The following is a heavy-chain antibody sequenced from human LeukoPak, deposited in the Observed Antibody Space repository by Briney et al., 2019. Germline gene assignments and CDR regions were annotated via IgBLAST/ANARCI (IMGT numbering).Heavy chain of an antibody. CDR3: TRDGRAPDVVPFDH. V-gene: IGHV3-48*02. Sequence: GGSLRLSCAASGFTFSDYSMNWVRQAPGKGPEWVSYINGLSSAIYYADSVKGRFTISRENAKNSLSLQMHSLRDENTAVYYCTRDGRAPDVVPFDHWGQGTLVTVSS. D-gene: IGHD2-21*01. J-gene: IGHJ4*02. CDR1: GFTFSDYS. CDR2: INGLSSAI.